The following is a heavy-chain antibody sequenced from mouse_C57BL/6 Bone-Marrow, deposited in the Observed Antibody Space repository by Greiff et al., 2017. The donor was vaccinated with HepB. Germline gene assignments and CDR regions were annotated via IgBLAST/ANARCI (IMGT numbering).Heavy chain of an antibody. D-gene: IGHD1-1*01. CDR2: SRNKANDYTT. Sequence: DVMLVESGGGLVQSGRSLRLSCATSGFTFSDFYMEWVRQAPGKGLEWIAASRNKANDYTTEYSASVKGRFIVSRDTSQSILYLQMNALRAEDTAIYYCARDLSTTVEGFAYWGQGTLVTVSA. V-gene: IGHV7-1*01. J-gene: IGHJ3*01. CDR1: GFTFSDFY. CDR3: ARDLSTTVEGFAY.